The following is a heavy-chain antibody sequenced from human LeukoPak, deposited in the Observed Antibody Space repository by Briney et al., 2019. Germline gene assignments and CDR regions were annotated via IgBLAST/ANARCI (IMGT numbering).Heavy chain of an antibody. CDR2: INHSGST. V-gene: IGHV4-34*01. D-gene: IGHD6-19*01. CDR3: ASTYSSGWYGGDY. J-gene: IGHJ4*02. Sequence: SETLSLTCAVYGGSFSGYYWSWIRQPPGKGLEWIGEINHSGSTNYNPSLKSRVTISVDTSKNQFSLKLTSVTAADTAVYYCASTYSSGWYGGDYWGQGALVTVSS. CDR1: GGSFSGYY.